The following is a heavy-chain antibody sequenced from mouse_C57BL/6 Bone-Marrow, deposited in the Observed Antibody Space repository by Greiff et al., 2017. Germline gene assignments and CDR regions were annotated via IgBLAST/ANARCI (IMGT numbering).Heavy chain of an antibody. D-gene: IGHD2-3*01. CDR2: IHPNSGST. Sequence: VQLQKPGAELVKPGASVKLSCKASGYTFTSYWMHWVKQRPGQGLEWIGMIHPNSGSTNYNEKFKSKATLTVDKSSSTAYMQLSSLTSEDSAVYYCARGDGYYYFDYWGQGTTLTVSS. J-gene: IGHJ2*01. V-gene: IGHV1-64*01. CDR3: ARGDGYYYFDY. CDR1: GYTFTSYW.